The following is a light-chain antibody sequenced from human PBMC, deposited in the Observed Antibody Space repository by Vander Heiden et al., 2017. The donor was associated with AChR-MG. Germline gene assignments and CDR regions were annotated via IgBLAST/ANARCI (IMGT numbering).Light chain of an antibody. CDR1: QNIRNW. CDR3: QQYFIYPRT. Sequence: DIEMTQSPPTLYASVGDRVTLICRASQNIRNWVAWYQQKPGKAPILLISKTSRLESGVPARFSGSGSGAEFTLTISSLQPDDFATYYCQQYFIYPRTFGQGTKLEI. CDR2: KTS. J-gene: IGKJ2*01. V-gene: IGKV1-5*03.